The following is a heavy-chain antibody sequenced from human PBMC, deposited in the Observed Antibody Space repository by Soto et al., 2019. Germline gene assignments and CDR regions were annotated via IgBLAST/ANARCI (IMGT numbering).Heavy chain of an antibody. V-gene: IGHV3-7*04. CDR1: RFTFSSQY. CDR3: ARVNWNYGNAHGFDI. J-gene: IGHJ3*02. D-gene: IGHD1-7*01. Sequence: EVQLVESGGGLVQPGGSLRLSCVASRFTFSSQYMSWVRQAPGKGLEWVASIKEDGSQKYYVDSVKGRCTISRDNAKNSLYLQMNSLRAEDTAVYYCARVNWNYGNAHGFDIWGQGTMVTVSS. CDR2: IKEDGSQK.